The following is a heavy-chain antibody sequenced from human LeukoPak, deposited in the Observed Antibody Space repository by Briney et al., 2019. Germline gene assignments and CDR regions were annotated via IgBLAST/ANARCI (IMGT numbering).Heavy chain of an antibody. CDR3: ARRAGYTSSWYEY. CDR2: IYYSGST. J-gene: IGHJ4*02. Sequence: SETLSLTCTVSSGSVNSGSYYWNWIRQPPGKGLEWIGYIYYSGSTNYNPSLKSPVTISVDTAKNQLSLKLSSVTAADTAVYYCARRAGYTSSWYEYWGQGTLVTVSS. D-gene: IGHD6-13*01. V-gene: IGHV4-61*01. CDR1: SGSVNSGSYY.